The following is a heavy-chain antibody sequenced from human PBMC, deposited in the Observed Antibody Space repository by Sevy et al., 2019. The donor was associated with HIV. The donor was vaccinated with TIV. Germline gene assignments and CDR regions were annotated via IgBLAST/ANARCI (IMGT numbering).Heavy chain of an antibody. Sequence: GGSLRLSCAASGFTLSSSWMSWVRQAPGKGLEWVANIKGDGSEKCYVDSVKGRFTISRDNAKNSLYLQMNSLRAEDTAVYYCATEGAGAHNYWGQGILVTVSS. V-gene: IGHV3-7*01. CDR2: IKGDGSEK. J-gene: IGHJ4*02. D-gene: IGHD6-19*01. CDR3: ATEGAGAHNY. CDR1: GFTLSSSW.